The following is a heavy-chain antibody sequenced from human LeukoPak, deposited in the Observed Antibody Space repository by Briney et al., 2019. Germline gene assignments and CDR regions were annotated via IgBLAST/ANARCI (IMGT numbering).Heavy chain of an antibody. CDR3: ARDNSVGDIAWWFDP. Sequence: ASVKVSCKASGYTFTGNYIHWVRQAPGQGLEWMGWINPNGGGTHYAQKFQGRVTMTRDMSTTTDYMELSSLRSEDTAVYYCARDNSVGDIAWWFDPWGQGTLVTVSS. D-gene: IGHD3-16*02. CDR2: INPNGGGT. V-gene: IGHV1-2*02. J-gene: IGHJ5*02. CDR1: GYTFTGNY.